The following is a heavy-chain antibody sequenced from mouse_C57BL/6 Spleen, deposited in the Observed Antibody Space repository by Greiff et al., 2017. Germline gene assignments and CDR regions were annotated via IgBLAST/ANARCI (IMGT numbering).Heavy chain of an antibody. J-gene: IGHJ2*01. Sequence: QVQLQQSGAELVKPGASVKLSCKASGYTFTSYWMHWVKQRPGQGLEWIGMIHPNSGSTNYNEKFKSKATLTVDKSSSTAYMQLSSLTSEDSAVYYCASNGDGRDFDYWGQGTTLTVSS. CDR1: GYTFTSYW. D-gene: IGHD4-1*01. V-gene: IGHV1-64*01. CDR3: ASNGDGRDFDY. CDR2: IHPNSGST.